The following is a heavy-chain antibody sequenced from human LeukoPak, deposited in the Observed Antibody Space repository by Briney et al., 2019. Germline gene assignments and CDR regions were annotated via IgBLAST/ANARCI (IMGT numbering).Heavy chain of an antibody. D-gene: IGHD2-2*01. Sequence: SQTLSLTCAVSGDSVSSNSVTWNWIRQSPSRGLEWLGRTYYRSTWYNDYAVSVRGRITVNPDTSKNQFSLHLNSVTPEDTAVYYCARRLTQYDCFDPWGQGTLVTVSS. V-gene: IGHV6-1*01. CDR1: GDSVSSNSVT. CDR3: ARRLTQYDCFDP. J-gene: IGHJ5*02. CDR2: TYYRSTWYN.